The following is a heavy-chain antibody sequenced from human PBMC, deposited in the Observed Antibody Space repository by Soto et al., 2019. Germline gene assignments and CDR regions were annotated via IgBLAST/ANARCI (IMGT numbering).Heavy chain of an antibody. CDR1: GFTFSSYS. CDR3: ARASLGVVVIALGGY. Sequence: EVQLVESGGGLVQPGGSLRLSCAASGFTFSSYSMNWVRQAPGKGLEWVSYISSGSNTIYYADSVRGRFSISRDNVKNSLYLQMNSLSVEDTAVYYCARASLGVVVIALGGYWGQGTLVTVSS. D-gene: IGHD2-21*01. V-gene: IGHV3-48*01. J-gene: IGHJ4*02. CDR2: ISSGSNTI.